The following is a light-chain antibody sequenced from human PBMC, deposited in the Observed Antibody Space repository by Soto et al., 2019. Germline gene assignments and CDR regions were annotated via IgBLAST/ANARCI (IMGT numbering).Light chain of an antibody. J-gene: IGLJ1*01. CDR2: DVS. V-gene: IGLV2-14*01. CDR3: SSYTSSSPYV. Sequence: QSVLTQPASVSGSPGQSITISCTGTSSDVGGYNYVSWYQQHPGKAPKLMIYDVSNRPSGVSNRFSGSKSGNTASLTISGLQAEDGADYYCSSYTSSSPYVFGTGTKFTV. CDR1: SSDVGGYNY.